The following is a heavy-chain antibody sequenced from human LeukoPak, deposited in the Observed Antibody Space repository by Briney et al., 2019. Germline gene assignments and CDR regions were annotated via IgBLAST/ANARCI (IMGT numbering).Heavy chain of an antibody. CDR3: ARVMGTKRGYSGYDS. CDR1: GYTFTGYY. J-gene: IGHJ5*02. D-gene: IGHD5-12*01. V-gene: IGHV1-46*01. CDR2: INPSSVST. Sequence: GASVKVSCKASGYTFTGYYMHWVRQAPGQGLEWMGIINPSSVSTSYAQKFQGRVTMTGDMSTSTVYMELSSLRFEDTAVYYCARVMGTKRGYSGYDSWGQGTVVTVSS.